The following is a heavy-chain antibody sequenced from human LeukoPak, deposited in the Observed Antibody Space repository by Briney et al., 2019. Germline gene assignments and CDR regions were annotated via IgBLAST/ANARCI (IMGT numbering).Heavy chain of an antibody. Sequence: PGGSLRLSCKASGFIFSLYWMHWVRQVPGRGLVWVSRIEGGAIDTDYADFVKGRFTISRDNAKNTVHLQMTSLRVEDTAVYYCAGDGPSGAFDIWGQGTMVTVSS. CDR1: GFIFSLYW. D-gene: IGHD2-21*01. J-gene: IGHJ3*02. CDR2: IEGGAIDT. V-gene: IGHV3-74*01. CDR3: AGDGPSGAFDI.